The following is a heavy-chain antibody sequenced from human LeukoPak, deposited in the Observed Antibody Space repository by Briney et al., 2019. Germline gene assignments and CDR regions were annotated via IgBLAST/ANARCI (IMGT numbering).Heavy chain of an antibody. CDR3: AKEYTGTFSPFPSYFDN. V-gene: IGHV3-21*04. Sequence: GGSLRLSCAASGFVFSSYSMIWVRQAPGKGLEWVSSISSASNYLYYADSVKGRFTISRDNSKNTLYLQMNSLRAEDTAIYYCAKEYTGTFSPFPSYFDNWGQGTLVTVSS. J-gene: IGHJ4*02. D-gene: IGHD1-26*01. CDR2: ISSASNYL. CDR1: GFVFSSYS.